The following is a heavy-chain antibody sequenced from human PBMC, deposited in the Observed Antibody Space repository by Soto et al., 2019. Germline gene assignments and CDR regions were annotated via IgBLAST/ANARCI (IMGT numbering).Heavy chain of an antibody. CDR2: IGAYNGNT. D-gene: IGHD6-13*01. V-gene: IGHV1-18*01. J-gene: IGHJ5*02. Sequence: ASVKVSCKASGYTFTSYGISWVRQAPGQGLEWMGWIGAYNGNTNHAQRLQGRVTMTTDTSTSTAYMELRSLRSDDTAVYYCARQFYIAAAGPSFDPWGQGTLVTVSS. CDR1: GYTFTSYG. CDR3: ARQFYIAAAGPSFDP.